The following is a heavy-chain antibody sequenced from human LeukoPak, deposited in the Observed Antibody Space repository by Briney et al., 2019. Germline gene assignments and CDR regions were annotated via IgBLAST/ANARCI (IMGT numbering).Heavy chain of an antibody. CDR1: GFTFSSYG. CDR2: IRYDGSNI. V-gene: IGHV3-30*02. D-gene: IGHD6-13*01. J-gene: IGHJ4*02. CDR3: AKGYSSSWYEIDY. Sequence: PGGSLRLSCAASGFTFSSYGMHWVRQAPGKGLEWVAFIRYDGSNIYYADSVKGRFTISRDNSKNTLYLQMNSLRAEDTAVYYCAKGYSSSWYEIDYWGQGTLVTVSS.